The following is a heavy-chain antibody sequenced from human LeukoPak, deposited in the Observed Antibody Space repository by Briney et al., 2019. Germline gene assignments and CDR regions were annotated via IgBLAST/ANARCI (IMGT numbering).Heavy chain of an antibody. CDR2: ISVSGGSP. CDR1: GFTFSSYA. V-gene: IGHV3-23*01. Sequence: SGGSLRLSCAASGFTFSSYAMMWVRQAPGKGLDWVSTISVSGGSPNYADSVEGRFTISRDNSKNTLFLQMNSLRAEDTALYYCAKGLREYDWSGYATWGQGTLVTVSS. J-gene: IGHJ5*02. CDR3: AKGLREYDWSGYAT. D-gene: IGHD3-3*01.